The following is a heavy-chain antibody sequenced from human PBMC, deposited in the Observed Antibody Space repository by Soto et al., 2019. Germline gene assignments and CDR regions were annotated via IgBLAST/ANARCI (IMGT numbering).Heavy chain of an antibody. Sequence: SETLSLTCAVSGGSSSSSNWWSWVRQPPGKGLEWIGEIYHSGSTNYNPSLKSRVTISVDKSKNQFSLKLSSVTAADTAVYYCARDRQLYSSSSNWFDPWGQGTLVTVSS. CDR2: IYHSGST. V-gene: IGHV4-4*02. CDR3: ARDRQLYSSSSNWFDP. J-gene: IGHJ5*02. D-gene: IGHD6-6*01. CDR1: GGSSSSSNW.